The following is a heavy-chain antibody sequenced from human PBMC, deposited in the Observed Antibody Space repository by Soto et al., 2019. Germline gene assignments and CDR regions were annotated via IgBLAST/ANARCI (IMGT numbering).Heavy chain of an antibody. D-gene: IGHD2-15*01. Sequence: QVQLQESGPGLVKPSQTQSLTCTVSGGSISSGGYYWSWIRQHPGKGLEWIGYIYYSGSTYYNPSLKRXXTXAXDTSKNQCSLKLSSVTAADTAVYYCARVTWSRYFDSWGQGTLVTVSS. V-gene: IGHV4-31*03. CDR1: GGSISSGGYY. J-gene: IGHJ4*02. CDR2: IYYSGST. CDR3: ARVTWSRYFDS.